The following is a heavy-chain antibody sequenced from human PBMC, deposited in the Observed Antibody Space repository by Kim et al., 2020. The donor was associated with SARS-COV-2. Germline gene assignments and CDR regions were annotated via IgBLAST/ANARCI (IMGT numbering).Heavy chain of an antibody. D-gene: IGHD5-18*01. V-gene: IGHV4-4*07. CDR3: ARDSTWIQLWAGDFDY. Sequence: SLKTRVPISVDTSKNQFSLKLSSVTAADTAVYYCARDSTWIQLWAGDFDYWGQGTLVTVSS. J-gene: IGHJ4*02.